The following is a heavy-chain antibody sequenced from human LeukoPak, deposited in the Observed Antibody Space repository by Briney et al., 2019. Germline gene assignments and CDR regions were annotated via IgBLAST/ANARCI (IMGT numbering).Heavy chain of an antibody. CDR2: ISGSGGST. CDR1: GFTFSSYA. Sequence: PGGSLRLSCAASGFTFSSYAMSWVRQAAGKGLEWVSAISGSGGSTYYADSVKGRFTISRDNSKNTLYLQMNSLRAEDTAVYYCAKLDLREGAFDIWGQGTMVTVSS. CDR3: AKLDLREGAFDI. J-gene: IGHJ3*02. V-gene: IGHV3-23*01.